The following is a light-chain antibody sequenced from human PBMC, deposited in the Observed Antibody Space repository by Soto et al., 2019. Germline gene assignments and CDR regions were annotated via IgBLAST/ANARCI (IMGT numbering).Light chain of an antibody. J-gene: IGLJ2*01. Sequence: QSALTQPASVSGSPGQSITISCTGTSSDIGAYNFVSWYQQHPGKAPKLMLYDVNIRPSGVSNRFSGSKSGNTASLTSSGLQAEDEADYYCTSWTTSTTMIFGGGTKLTVL. CDR1: SSDIGAYNF. V-gene: IGLV2-14*03. CDR2: DVN. CDR3: TSWTTSTTMI.